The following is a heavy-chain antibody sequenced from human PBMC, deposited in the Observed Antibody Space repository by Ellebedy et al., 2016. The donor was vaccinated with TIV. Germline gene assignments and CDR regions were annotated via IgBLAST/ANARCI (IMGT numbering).Heavy chain of an antibody. J-gene: IGHJ3*02. V-gene: IGHV3-30*03. D-gene: IGHD7-27*01. Sequence: GESLKISCAGSGFNFNNADMTWVRQAPGKGLEWVAFISYDGSNKYYVESVKCRFTISRDNSKNTLYLQMNGLRAEDTAVYYCARAMRAGWGAFDIWGQGTMVTVSS. CDR2: ISYDGSNK. CDR1: GFNFNNAD. CDR3: ARAMRAGWGAFDI.